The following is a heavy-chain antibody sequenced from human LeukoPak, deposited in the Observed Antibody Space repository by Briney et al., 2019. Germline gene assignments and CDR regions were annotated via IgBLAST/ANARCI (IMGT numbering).Heavy chain of an antibody. CDR3: ARGVVLMVYASLQKVNWFDP. CDR1: GYTFTSYD. D-gene: IGHD2-8*01. CDR2: MNPNSGNT. Sequence: ASVKVSCKASGYTFTSYDINWVRQATGQGLEWMGWMNPNSGNTGYAQKFQGRVTMTRNTSISTAYMELSSLRSEDTAVYYCARGVVLMVYASLQKVNWFDPWGQGTLVTVSS. V-gene: IGHV1-8*01. J-gene: IGHJ5*02.